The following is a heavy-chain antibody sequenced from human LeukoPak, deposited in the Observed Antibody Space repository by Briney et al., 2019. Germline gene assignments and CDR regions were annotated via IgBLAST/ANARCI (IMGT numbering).Heavy chain of an antibody. V-gene: IGHV4-4*07. CDR2: IYTSGST. D-gene: IGHD6-19*01. CDR3: ARVNIAVAGNEGYYYYMDV. CDR1: GGSISSYY. J-gene: IGHJ6*03. Sequence: SETLSLTCTVSGGSISSYYWSWIRQPAGKGLEWIGRIYTSGSTNYNPSLKSRVTMSVDTSKNQFSLKLSSVTAADTAVYYCARVNIAVAGNEGYYYYMDVWGKGTTVTVSS.